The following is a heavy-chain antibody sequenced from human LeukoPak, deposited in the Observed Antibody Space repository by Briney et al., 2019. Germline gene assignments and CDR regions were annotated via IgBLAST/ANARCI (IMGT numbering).Heavy chain of an antibody. V-gene: IGHV3-53*01. CDR1: GFTVSSNY. J-gene: IGHJ4*02. CDR2: IYSGGST. Sequence: GSLRLSCAASGFTVSSNYMSWVRQAPGKGLEWVSVIYSGGSTYYADSVKGRFTISRDNSKNTLYLQMNSLRAEDTAVYYCARDEILTGYYGTKYYLDYWGQGTLVTVSS. CDR3: ARDEILTGYYGTKYYLDY. D-gene: IGHD3-9*01.